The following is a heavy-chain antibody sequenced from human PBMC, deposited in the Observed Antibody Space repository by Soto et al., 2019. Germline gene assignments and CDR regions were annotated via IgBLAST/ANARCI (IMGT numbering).Heavy chain of an antibody. CDR3: ARVVGPYDSSGYYGGGADY. V-gene: IGHV4-30-4*01. CDR2: IYYSGST. D-gene: IGHD3-22*01. J-gene: IGHJ4*02. CDR1: GGSISSGDYY. Sequence: QVQLQESGPGLVKPSQTLSLTCTVSGGSISSGDYYWSWIRQPPGKVLEWIGYIYYSGSTYYNPSLKSRVTISVDTSKNQFSLKLSSVTAADTAVYYCARVVGPYDSSGYYGGGADYWGQGTLVTVSS.